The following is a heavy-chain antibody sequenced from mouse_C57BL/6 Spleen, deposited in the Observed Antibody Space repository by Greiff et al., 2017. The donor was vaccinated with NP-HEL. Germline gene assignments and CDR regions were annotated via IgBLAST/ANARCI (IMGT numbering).Heavy chain of an antibody. J-gene: IGHJ2*01. CDR3: ARARANGAPFDY. D-gene: IGHD3-1*01. V-gene: IGHV1-80*01. CDR1: GYAFSSYW. Sequence: QVQLQQSGAELVKPGASVKISCKASGYAFSSYWMNWVKQRPGKGLEWIGQIYPGDGDTNYNGKFKGKATLTADKSSSTAYMQLSSLTSEDSAVDFCARARANGAPFDYWGQGTTLTVSS. CDR2: IYPGDGDT.